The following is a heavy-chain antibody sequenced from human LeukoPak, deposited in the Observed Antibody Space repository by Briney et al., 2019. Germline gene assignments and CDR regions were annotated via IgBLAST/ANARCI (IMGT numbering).Heavy chain of an antibody. D-gene: IGHD4-17*01. J-gene: IGHJ5*02. CDR3: ARVGSATVNNWFDP. CDR2: ISSSGSTI. V-gene: IGHV3-48*02. CDR1: GLTAGSNS. Sequence: AGGSLSLSFAASGLTAGSNSMTWVGQVPGKGLGGFYYISSSGSTIYYADSVKGRFAISRDNAKNSLCLQMNSLRDEDTAVYYCARVGSATVNNWFDPWGQGTLVTVSS.